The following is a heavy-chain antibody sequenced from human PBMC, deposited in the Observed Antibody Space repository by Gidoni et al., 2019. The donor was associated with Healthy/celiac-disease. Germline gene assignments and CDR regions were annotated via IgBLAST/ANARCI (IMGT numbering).Heavy chain of an antibody. CDR3: ARAKGLVPYYFDY. CDR2: IYYSGST. Sequence: QLQLQESGPGLVKPSQTLSLTCTFSGGSISSGGYYWTWIRQHPGKGLEWIGYIYYSGSTYYNPSIKSRVTISVDTSKNQFSLKLSSVTAADTAVYYCARAKGLVPYYFDYWGQGTLVTVSS. J-gene: IGHJ4*02. D-gene: IGHD2-2*01. V-gene: IGHV4-31*03. CDR1: GGSISSGGYY.